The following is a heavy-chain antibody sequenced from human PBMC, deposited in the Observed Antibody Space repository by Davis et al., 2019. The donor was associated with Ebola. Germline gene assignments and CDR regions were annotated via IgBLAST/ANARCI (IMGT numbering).Heavy chain of an antibody. CDR3: ARAPDCSSTSCYGGY. V-gene: IGHV4-34*01. CDR1: GGSFSGYY. J-gene: IGHJ4*02. D-gene: IGHD2-2*01. CDR2: INHSGST. Sequence: PSETLSLTCAVYGGSFSGYYWSWIRQPPGKGLEWIGEINHSGSTNYNPSLKSRVTISVDTSKNQFSLKLSSVTAADTAVYYCARAPDCSSTSCYGGYWGQGTLVTVSS.